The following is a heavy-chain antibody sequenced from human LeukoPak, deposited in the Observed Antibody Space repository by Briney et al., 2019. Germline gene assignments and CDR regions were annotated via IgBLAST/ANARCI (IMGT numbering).Heavy chain of an antibody. CDR3: AREGGIAARPMDY. CDR1: GYTFTSYY. Sequence: GASVKVSCKASGYTFTSYYIHWVRQAPGQGLEWMGIITPSGGSTSYAQKFQGRVTMARDTSTSTVYMELSSLRSEDTAVYYCAREGGIAARPMDYWGQGTPVTVSS. CDR2: ITPSGGST. J-gene: IGHJ4*02. D-gene: IGHD6-6*01. V-gene: IGHV1-46*01.